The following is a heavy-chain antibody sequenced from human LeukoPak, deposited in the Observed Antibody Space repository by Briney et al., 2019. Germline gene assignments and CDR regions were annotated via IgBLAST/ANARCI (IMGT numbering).Heavy chain of an antibody. CDR1: GGSISSSSYY. V-gene: IGHV4-61*05. D-gene: IGHD4-11*01. CDR2: IYYSGST. J-gene: IGHJ3*02. Sequence: SETLSLTCTVSGGSISSSSYYWGWIRQPPGKGLEWIGYIYYSGSTNYNPSLKSRVTISVDTSKNQFSLKLSSVTAADTAVYYCARKNDYSNYGDAFDIWGQGTMVTVSS. CDR3: ARKNDYSNYGDAFDI.